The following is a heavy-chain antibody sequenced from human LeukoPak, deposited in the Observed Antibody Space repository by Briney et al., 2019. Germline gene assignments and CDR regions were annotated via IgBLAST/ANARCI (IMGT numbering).Heavy chain of an antibody. J-gene: IGHJ5*02. CDR1: GGSFSGYY. D-gene: IGHD6-6*01. CDR2: IYYSGST. Sequence: SETLSLTCAVYGGSFSGYYWGWIRQPPGKGLEWIGSIYYSGSTYYNPSLKSRVTISVDTSKNQFSLKLSSVTAADTAVYYCARESCCQWESIAALSWGQGTLVTVSS. CDR3: ARESCCQWESIAALS. V-gene: IGHV4-34*01.